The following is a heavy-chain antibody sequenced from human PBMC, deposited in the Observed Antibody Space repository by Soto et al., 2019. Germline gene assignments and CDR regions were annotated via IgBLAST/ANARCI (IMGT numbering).Heavy chain of an antibody. J-gene: IGHJ4*02. CDR1: GFSLSNARMG. CDR2: IFSNDEK. Sequence: QVTLKESGPVLVKPTETLTLTCTVSGFSLSNARMGVSWISQPPGKALEWLAHIFSNDEKSYSTSLKSRLTISKDTYKSQVVLTMTNMDPVDTATYYCARTPQNRRDYYDSSGYYYDYWGQGTLVTVSS. V-gene: IGHV2-26*01. D-gene: IGHD3-22*01. CDR3: ARTPQNRRDYYDSSGYYYDY.